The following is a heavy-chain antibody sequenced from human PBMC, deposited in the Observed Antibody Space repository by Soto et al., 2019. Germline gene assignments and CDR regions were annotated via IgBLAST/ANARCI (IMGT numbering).Heavy chain of an antibody. CDR3: TTAPPPYCSSTSCFDDYYYYGMDV. CDR2: IKSKTDGGTT. J-gene: IGHJ6*02. Sequence: PGGSLRLSCAASGFTFSNAWMSWVRQAPGKGLEWVGRIKSKTDGGTTDYAAPVKGRFTISRDDSKNTLYLQMNSLKTEDTAVYYCTTAPPPYCSSTSCFDDYYYYGMDVWGQGTTVTVSS. CDR1: GFTFSNAW. D-gene: IGHD2-2*01. V-gene: IGHV3-15*01.